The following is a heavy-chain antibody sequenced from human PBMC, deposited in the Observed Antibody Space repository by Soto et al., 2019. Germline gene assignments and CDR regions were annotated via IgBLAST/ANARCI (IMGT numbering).Heavy chain of an antibody. J-gene: IGHJ4*02. CDR2: ISSGGST. V-gene: IGHV4-39*01. CDR3: ARIGGRTGECDS. D-gene: IGHD3-10*01. Sequence: PSETLSLTCTVSDDSFSFSSYYRGWIRQPPGKGLEWIGSISSGGSTYHNPSLKSRVAISVDTSKNQFSLKLTSVTAADTAVYFCARIGGRTGECDSWGQGTLVTVS. CDR1: DDSFSFSSYY.